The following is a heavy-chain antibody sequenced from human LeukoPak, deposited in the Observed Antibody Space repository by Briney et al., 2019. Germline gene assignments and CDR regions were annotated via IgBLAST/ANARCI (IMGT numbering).Heavy chain of an antibody. J-gene: IGHJ3*02. D-gene: IGHD2-21*02. CDR2: INSGGRTI. CDR3: ARVGSTDSPHAFDI. CDR1: GFTFSSYW. Sequence: RGSLRLSCAASGFTFSSYWMDWGRQAPREGLVWGSGINSGGRTIRYAESVKGRFTISRDNAKNTLYLQMNSLRAEDTSVYYCARVGSTDSPHAFDIWGQGTMVTVSS. V-gene: IGHV3-74*01.